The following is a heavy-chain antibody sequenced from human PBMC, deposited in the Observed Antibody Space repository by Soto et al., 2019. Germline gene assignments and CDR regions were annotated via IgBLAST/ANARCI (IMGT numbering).Heavy chain of an antibody. Sequence: ASVKVSCKASGYTFTSYAMHWVRQAPGQRLEWMGWINAGNGNTKYSQKFQGRVTITRDTSASTAYMELSSLRSEDTAVYYCARAPGGTPPDYFDYWGQGTLVTSPQ. CDR1: GYTFTSYA. CDR3: ARAPGGTPPDYFDY. D-gene: IGHD2-15*01. CDR2: INAGNGNT. V-gene: IGHV1-3*01. J-gene: IGHJ4*02.